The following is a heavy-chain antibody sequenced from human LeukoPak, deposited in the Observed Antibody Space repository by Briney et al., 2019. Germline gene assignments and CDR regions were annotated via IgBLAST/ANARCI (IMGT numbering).Heavy chain of an antibody. CDR2: IYYSGST. J-gene: IGHJ4*02. Sequence: PSETLSLTCTVSGGSISSYYWSWIRQPPGKGLEWIGYIYYSGSTNYNPSLKSRVTISVDTSKNQFSLKLSSVTAADTAVYYCARESGSSGWYLADYWGQGTLVTVSS. D-gene: IGHD6-19*01. CDR3: ARESGSSGWYLADY. CDR1: GGSISSYY. V-gene: IGHV4-59*01.